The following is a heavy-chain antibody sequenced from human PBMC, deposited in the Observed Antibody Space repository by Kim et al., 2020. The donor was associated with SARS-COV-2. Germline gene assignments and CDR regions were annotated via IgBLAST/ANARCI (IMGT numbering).Heavy chain of an antibody. CDR3: AHSRFCGGDCYDSH. Sequence: SGPTLVKPTQTLTLTCSLSGFSLDRLGVHVGWIRQPPGKALEWLGFIYWDDDTHHYNPSLNSRLTITKDTSRNQVVLSMSNMDPVDTATYYCAHSRFCGGDCYDSHWGQGTLVIVSS. D-gene: IGHD2-21*02. CDR2: IYWDDDTH. CDR1: GFSLDRLGVH. J-gene: IGHJ4*02. V-gene: IGHV2-5*02.